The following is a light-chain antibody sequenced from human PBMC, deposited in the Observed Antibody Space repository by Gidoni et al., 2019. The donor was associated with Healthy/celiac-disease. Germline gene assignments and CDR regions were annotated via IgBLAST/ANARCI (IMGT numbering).Light chain of an antibody. CDR1: QSLLHSNGYNY. V-gene: IGKV2-28*01. Sequence: DIVMTQSPLSLPVTPGEPASISCRSSQSLLHSNGYNYLDWYLQKPGQSPQLLIYLGSNRASGVPDRFSGSGSGTDFTLKISRVEAEDVGVYYCMQALQTWXXXQGTKVEIK. CDR3: MQALQTWX. J-gene: IGKJ1*01. CDR2: LGS.